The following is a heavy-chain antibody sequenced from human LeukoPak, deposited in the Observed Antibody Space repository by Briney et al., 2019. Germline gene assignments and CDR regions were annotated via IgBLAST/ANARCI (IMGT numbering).Heavy chain of an antibody. CDR3: ASLLIPYY. D-gene: IGHD2-15*01. V-gene: IGHV3-74*01. J-gene: IGHJ4*02. CDR2: INNDVSST. Sequence: GGSLRLSCAASGFTFSSYWMHWVRQAPGKGLVWVSRINNDVSSTSYADSVKGRFTISRDNAKNTLYLQMNSLRAEDTAVYYCASLLIPYYWGQGTLVTVSS. CDR1: GFTFSSYW.